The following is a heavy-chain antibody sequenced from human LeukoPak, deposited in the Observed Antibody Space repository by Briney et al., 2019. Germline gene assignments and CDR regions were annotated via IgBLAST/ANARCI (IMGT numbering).Heavy chain of an antibody. J-gene: IGHJ5*02. CDR2: ISWNSGSI. V-gene: IGHV3-9*01. D-gene: IGHD1-1*01. Sequence: GGSLRLSCAASGFTFDDYAMHWVRHAPGKGLEWVSGISWNSGSIGYAGSVEGRFTISRDNAKNSLYLQMNSLRAEDTALYYCAKAGTGANQNWFDPWGQGTLVTVSS. CDR3: AKAGTGANQNWFDP. CDR1: GFTFDDYA.